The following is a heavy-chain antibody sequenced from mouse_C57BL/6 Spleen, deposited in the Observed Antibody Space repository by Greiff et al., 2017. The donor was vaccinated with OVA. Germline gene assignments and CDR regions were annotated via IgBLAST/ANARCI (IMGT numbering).Heavy chain of an antibody. J-gene: IGHJ1*03. CDR3: ARGAYGSSYGYFDV. D-gene: IGHD1-1*01. CDR2: IDPSDSYT. CDR1: GYTFTSYW. V-gene: IGHV1-69*01. Sequence: QVQLQQPGAELVMPGASVKLSCKASGYTFTSYWMHWVKQRPGQGLEWIGEIDPSDSYTNYNQKFKGKSTLTVDKSSSTAYMQLSSRTSEDSAVYYCARGAYGSSYGYFDVWGTGTTVTVSS.